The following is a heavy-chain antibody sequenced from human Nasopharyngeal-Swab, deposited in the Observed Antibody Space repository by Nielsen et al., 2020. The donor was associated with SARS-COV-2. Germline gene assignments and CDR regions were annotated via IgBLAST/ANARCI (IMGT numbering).Heavy chain of an antibody. CDR3: ARAYCGGDCSNYYFDY. CDR2: IRSTTSYR. J-gene: IGHJ4*02. D-gene: IGHD2-21*02. Sequence: GESLKISCAASGFTFGSFAMNWVRQAPGKGLEWVSSIRSTTSYRNYADSVKGRFTISRDNAKNSLYLQMNSLRAEDTAVHYCARAYCGGDCSNYYFDYWGQGTLVTVSS. CDR1: GFTFGSFA. V-gene: IGHV3-21*01.